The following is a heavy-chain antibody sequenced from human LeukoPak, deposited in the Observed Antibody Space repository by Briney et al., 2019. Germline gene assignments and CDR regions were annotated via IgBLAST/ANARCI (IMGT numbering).Heavy chain of an antibody. CDR2: INHSGST. CDR3: ARGPGQRLGKPFDY. V-gene: IGHV4-34*01. Sequence: SETLSLTCAVYGGSFSGYYWSWIRQPPGKGLEWIGEINHSGSTNYNPSLKSRVTISVDTSKNQFSLKLSSVTAADTAVYYCARGPGQRLGKPFDYWGQGTLVTVSS. CDR1: GGSFSGYY. D-gene: IGHD6-19*01. J-gene: IGHJ4*02.